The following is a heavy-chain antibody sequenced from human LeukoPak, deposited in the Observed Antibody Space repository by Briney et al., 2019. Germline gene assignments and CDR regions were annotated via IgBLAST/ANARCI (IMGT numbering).Heavy chain of an antibody. CDR1: GYTFTSYY. Sequence: ASVKDSCKASGYTFTSYYMHWVRQAPGQGLEWMGIINPSGGSTSYAQKFQGRVTMTRDTSTSTVYMELSSLRSEDTAVYYCARDSNATPDYDPDCGMDVWGQGTTVTVSS. V-gene: IGHV1-46*01. CDR2: INPSGGST. D-gene: IGHD3-16*01. J-gene: IGHJ6*02. CDR3: ARDSNATPDYDPDCGMDV.